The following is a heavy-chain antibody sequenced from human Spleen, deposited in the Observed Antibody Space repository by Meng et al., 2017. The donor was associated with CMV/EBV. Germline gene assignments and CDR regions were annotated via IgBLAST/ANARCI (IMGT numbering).Heavy chain of an antibody. Sequence: SETLSLTXXVSGGSISSGDYYWSWIRQPPGKXXEWIGYIYYSGSTYYNPSLKSRVTISVDTSKNQFSLKLSSVTAADTAVYYCARGGFGKYFDYWGQGTLVTVSS. CDR1: GGSISSGDYY. CDR3: ARGGFGKYFDY. V-gene: IGHV4-30-4*08. CDR2: IYYSGST. J-gene: IGHJ4*02. D-gene: IGHD3-10*01.